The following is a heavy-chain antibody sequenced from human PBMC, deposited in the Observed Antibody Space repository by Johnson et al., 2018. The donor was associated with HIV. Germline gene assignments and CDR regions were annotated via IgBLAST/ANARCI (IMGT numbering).Heavy chain of an antibody. CDR1: GFTFSSYA. D-gene: IGHD7-27*01. Sequence: QVQLVESGGGVVQPGGSLILSCAASGFTFSSYAMHWVRQAPGKGLEWVAVISYDGSNKYYADSVKGRFTISRDNSKNTLYLQMNSLRAEDTAVYYCARSNWAHFDAFDIWGQGTMVTVSS. V-gene: IGHV3-30-3*01. J-gene: IGHJ3*02. CDR2: ISYDGSNK. CDR3: ARSNWAHFDAFDI.